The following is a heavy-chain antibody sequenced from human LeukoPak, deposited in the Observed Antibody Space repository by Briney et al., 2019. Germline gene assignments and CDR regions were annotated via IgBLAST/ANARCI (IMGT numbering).Heavy chain of an antibody. CDR1: GFTFSSYG. V-gene: IGHV3-30*02. Sequence: PGGSLRLSCAGSGFTFSSYGMHWVRQAPGKGLEWVAFIRYDGSNKYYADSVKGRFTISRDNSKNTLYLQMNSLRAEDTAVYYCAKDMDGIGGWDFDYWGQGTLVTVSS. CDR3: AKDMDGIGGWDFDY. J-gene: IGHJ4*02. CDR2: IRYDGSNK. D-gene: IGHD6-19*01.